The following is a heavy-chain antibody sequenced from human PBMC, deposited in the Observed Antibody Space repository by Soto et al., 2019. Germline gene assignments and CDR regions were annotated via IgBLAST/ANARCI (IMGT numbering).Heavy chain of an antibody. CDR2: LVPVFGTP. CDR3: ARGSHYLSTGYYFDT. D-gene: IGHD3-9*01. Sequence: QVQLVQSGAEVKQPGSSVKVSCKASGGVFSNYALTWVRQAPGQGPEWVGGLVPVFGTPNYAPKFKGRVTVTADESTRTGYLDLSTLTSADTAIYYGARGSHYLSTGYYFDTWGQGTLVIVSS. CDR1: GGVFSNYA. V-gene: IGHV1-69*01. J-gene: IGHJ5*02.